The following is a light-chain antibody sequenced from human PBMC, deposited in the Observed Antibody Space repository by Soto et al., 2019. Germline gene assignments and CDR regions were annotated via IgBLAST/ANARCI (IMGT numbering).Light chain of an antibody. CDR3: PAYASSHPPT. CDR2: GAS. J-gene: IGKJ3*01. CDR1: QSVSSSY. V-gene: IGKV3-20*01. Sequence: VWTRAPYSQCVAPGGRPTLSYRASQSVSSSYLAWYQQKPGQAPRLLIYGASSRATGIPDRFSGSGSGTDFTPTISRLEPDEVSASYCPAYASSHPPTFGAGTKVDIK.